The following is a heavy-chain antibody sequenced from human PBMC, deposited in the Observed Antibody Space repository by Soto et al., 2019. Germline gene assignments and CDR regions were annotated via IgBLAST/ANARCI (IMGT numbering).Heavy chain of an antibody. CDR2: ISWNSGNI. Sequence: SLRLSCAASGFTLHDYAMHWVRQVPGKGLEWVSGISWNSGNIAYVDSVKGRFTISRDNAQSSLYLQMNCLKAEDTALYYFVKGSSDVPGPLDYSGLGTWVIVSS. D-gene: IGHD6-19*01. CDR3: VKGSSDVPGPLDY. CDR1: GFTLHDYA. J-gene: IGHJ4*01. V-gene: IGHV3-9*01.